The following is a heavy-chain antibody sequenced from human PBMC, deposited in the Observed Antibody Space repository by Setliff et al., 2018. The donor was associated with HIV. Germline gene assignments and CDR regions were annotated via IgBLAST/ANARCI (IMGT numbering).Heavy chain of an antibody. CDR3: ARVPIYYYYYMDV. V-gene: IGHV4-39*01. CDR1: GGSISSSSYF. CDR2: IYYSGTT. J-gene: IGHJ6*03. Sequence: PSETLSLTCTVSGGSISSSSYFWGWIRQPPGKGLEWIGSIYYSGTTYYNPSLKSRVTISVDTSKNQFSLKLSSVTAADTAVYYCARVPIYYYYYMDVWGKGTTVTVSS.